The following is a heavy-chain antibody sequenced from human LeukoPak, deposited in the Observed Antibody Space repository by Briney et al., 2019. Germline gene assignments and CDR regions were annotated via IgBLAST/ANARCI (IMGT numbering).Heavy chain of an antibody. J-gene: IGHJ3*02. CDR3: ATEQWLDGNAFDI. V-gene: IGHV3-23*01. CDR1: GFTFSNYA. D-gene: IGHD6-19*01. Sequence: PGGSLRLSCAASGFTFSNYAMSWVRQAPGKRLEWVSAISGSGGSTYYADSVKGRFTISRDNSKNTLFLQMNSLRPEDTAVYYCATEQWLDGNAFDIWGQGTMVTVSS. CDR2: ISGSGGST.